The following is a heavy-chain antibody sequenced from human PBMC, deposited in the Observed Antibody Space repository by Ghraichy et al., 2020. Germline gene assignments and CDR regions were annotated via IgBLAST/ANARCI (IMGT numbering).Heavy chain of an antibody. D-gene: IGHD2-21*02. V-gene: IGHV1-69*04. CDR3: ARAPEYLDTAEVVVTAMRAYYGMDV. CDR2: IIPILGIA. J-gene: IGHJ6*02. CDR1: GGTFSSYA. Sequence: SVKVSCKASGGTFSSYAISWVRQAPGQGLEWMGRIIPILGIANYAQKFQGRVTITADKSTSTAYMELSSLRSEDTAVYYCARAPEYLDTAEVVVTAMRAYYGMDVWGQGTTVTVSS.